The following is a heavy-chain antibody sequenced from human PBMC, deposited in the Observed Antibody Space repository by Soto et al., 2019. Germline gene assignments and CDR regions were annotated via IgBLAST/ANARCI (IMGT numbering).Heavy chain of an antibody. CDR3: AKDPSTSGPFDY. Sequence: PGGSLRLSCAASGFTFSTYAMSWVRQAPGKGLEWVSTISGSGVSTYYADSVKGRFTISRDKSKNTLYLQMNSLRGEDTAVYYCAKDPSTSGPFDYWGQGILVTVSS. CDR2: ISGSGVST. V-gene: IGHV3-23*01. D-gene: IGHD6-19*01. J-gene: IGHJ4*02. CDR1: GFTFSTYA.